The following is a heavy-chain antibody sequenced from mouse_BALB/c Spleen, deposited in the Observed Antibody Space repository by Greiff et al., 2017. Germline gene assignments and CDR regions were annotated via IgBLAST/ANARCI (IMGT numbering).Heavy chain of an antibody. CDR3: ARRGWGYFDN. D-gene: IGHD1-1*02. CDR1: GYAFTNYW. V-gene: IGHV1-63*01. J-gene: IGHJ2*01. Sequence: VQLQQSGAELVRPGTSVKISCKASGYAFTNYWLGWVKQRPGHGLEWIGDIYPGSGNTYYNEKFKGKATLTADKSSSTAYMQLSSLTSEDSAVYFCARRGWGYFDNWGQGTTLTVSS. CDR2: IYPGSGNT.